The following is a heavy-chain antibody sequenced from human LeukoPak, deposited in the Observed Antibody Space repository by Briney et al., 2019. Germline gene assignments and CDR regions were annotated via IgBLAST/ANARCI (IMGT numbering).Heavy chain of an antibody. CDR3: ARDLIAVAGAGNWFDP. CDR1: GGTFSSYA. J-gene: IGHJ5*02. V-gene: IGHV1-69*04. Sequence: ASVKVSCKASGGTFSSYAISWVRQAPGQGLEWMGRIIPILGIANYAQKFQGRVTITADKSTSTAYMELSSLRSEDTAVYYCARDLIAVAGAGNWFDPWGQGTLVTVSS. D-gene: IGHD6-19*01. CDR2: IIPILGIA.